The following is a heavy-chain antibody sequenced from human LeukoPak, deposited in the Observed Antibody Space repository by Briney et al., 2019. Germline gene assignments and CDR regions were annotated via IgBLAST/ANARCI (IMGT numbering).Heavy chain of an antibody. Sequence: GGSLRLSCAASGFTFSGYWMHWVRQAPGKGLVWVSVINGDGSRTIYADSVKGRFTISRDNAKNTLYLQMASLTAEDTAVYYCSRGNYFDYWGQGALVTVSS. CDR1: GFTFSGYW. V-gene: IGHV3-74*01. CDR2: INGDGSRT. J-gene: IGHJ4*02. CDR3: SRGNYFDY.